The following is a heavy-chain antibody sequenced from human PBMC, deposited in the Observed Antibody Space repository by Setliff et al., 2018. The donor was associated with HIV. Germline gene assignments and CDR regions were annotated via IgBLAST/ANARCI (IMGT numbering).Heavy chain of an antibody. CDR1: GGSINSSSYY. CDR2: IYYSGST. CDR3: VRHGGTIVVVTTPRLVVWYIDL. J-gene: IGHJ2*01. Sequence: SETLSLTCTVSGGSINSSSYYWGWIRQPPGKGPEWIGSIYYSGSTDYNPSLKSRVTISEDTSKNQISLKLSSVSAADTAVYYCVRHGGTIVVVTTPRLVVWYIDLWGRGTLVTVSS. D-gene: IGHD2-21*02. V-gene: IGHV4-39*01.